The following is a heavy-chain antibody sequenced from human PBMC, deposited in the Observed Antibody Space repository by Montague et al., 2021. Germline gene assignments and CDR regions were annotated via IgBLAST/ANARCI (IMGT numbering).Heavy chain of an antibody. D-gene: IGHD3-10*01. J-gene: IGHJ5*02. Sequence: SETLSLTCTVSSGSIFHAHWSWVRQPPGKGLEWLGSMFYDGATSNNPSLKSRVTMSIDTSTNKFSLKLRFVTAADTAVYYCEKQDYFVSGTSYKGFDPWGQGILVTVSS. V-gene: IGHV4-59*08. CDR3: EKQDYFVSGTSYKGFDP. CDR2: MFYDGAT. CDR1: SGSIFHAH.